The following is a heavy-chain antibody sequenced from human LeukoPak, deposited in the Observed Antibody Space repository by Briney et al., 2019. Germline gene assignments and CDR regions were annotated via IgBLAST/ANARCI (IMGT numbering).Heavy chain of an antibody. CDR3: TKSTNSCSGGSCYSGLDY. CDR1: GFTFSSYA. Sequence: SGGSPRLSCAASGFTFSSYAMSWVRQAPGKGLEWVSTFSGSGGSTYYADSVKGRFTISRDNSRNTLYLQMNSLRAEDTAIYYCTKSTNSCSGGSCYSGLDYWGQGTLVTASS. D-gene: IGHD2-15*01. CDR2: FSGSGGST. V-gene: IGHV3-23*01. J-gene: IGHJ4*02.